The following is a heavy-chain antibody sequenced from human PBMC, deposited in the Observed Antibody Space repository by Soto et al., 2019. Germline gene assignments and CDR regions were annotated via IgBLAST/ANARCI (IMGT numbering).Heavy chain of an antibody. V-gene: IGHV1-2*02. J-gene: IGHJ4*02. D-gene: IGHD5-12*01. CDR3: ARDRRWLQSPYFDY. CDR2: INPNNGGT. CDR1: GYTFTGSY. Sequence: PGASVKVSCKASGYTFTGSYXHXXXXXXGQGLEWMGWINPNNGGTNXXQXXQGRVTMTRDTSISTAYIELSRLRSDDTAVYYCARDRRWLQSPYFDYWGQGTLVTVSS.